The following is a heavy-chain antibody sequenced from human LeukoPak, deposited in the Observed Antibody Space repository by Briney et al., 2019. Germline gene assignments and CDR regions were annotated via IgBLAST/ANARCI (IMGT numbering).Heavy chain of an antibody. J-gene: IGHJ4*02. CDR1: GFTFSSYG. Sequence: PGRSLRLSCAASGFTFSSYGMYWVRHAPGKGLEWVAGISYDGSNVYYTDSVKGRFTISRDNSKNTLYLQMNSLRAEDTALYYCAKALGATRQHPNDYWGQGTLVTVSS. V-gene: IGHV3-30*18. D-gene: IGHD1-26*01. CDR3: AKALGATRQHPNDY. CDR2: ISYDGSNV.